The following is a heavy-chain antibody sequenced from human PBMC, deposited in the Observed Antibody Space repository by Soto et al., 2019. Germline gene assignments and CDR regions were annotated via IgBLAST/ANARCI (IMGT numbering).Heavy chain of an antibody. V-gene: IGHV3-23*01. J-gene: IGHJ5*02. CDR2: IRGTAT. D-gene: IGHD2-21*01. Sequence: EVQLLESGGTLVQPGESLRLSCEVSGFSFSSFAMNWVRQAPGEGLEWVSSIRGTATSYADSVKGRFTISRDNSKNTVYRQRNSLRAGTTAVYYGAKCAFVMARWGGGCKCFDPWGQGTLVIVSS. CDR3: AKCAFVMARWGGGCKCFDP. CDR1: GFSFSSFA.